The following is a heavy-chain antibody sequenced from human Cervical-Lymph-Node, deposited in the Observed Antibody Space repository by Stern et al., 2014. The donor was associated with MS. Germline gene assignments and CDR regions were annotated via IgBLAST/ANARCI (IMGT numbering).Heavy chain of an antibody. CDR2: INGGNGKT. D-gene: IGHD4-11*01. CDR3: ARGNDRQYYYYGMDV. V-gene: IGHV1-3*01. CDR1: GYTFTSYS. J-gene: IGHJ6*02. Sequence: QVQLVQSGAAVKKPGASVKVSCKASGYTFTSYSMHWVRQAPGPRPEWMGLINGGNGKTKYSQKFQGRVTITRDTSAGTDYMELSSLRSEDTAVYYCARGNDRQYYYYGMDVWGQGTMVTVSS.